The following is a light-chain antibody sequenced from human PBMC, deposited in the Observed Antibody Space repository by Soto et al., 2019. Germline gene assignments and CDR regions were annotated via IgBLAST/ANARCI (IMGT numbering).Light chain of an antibody. CDR1: SSDVGGYNF. CDR3: SSYAGSDKAVV. J-gene: IGLJ7*01. CDR2: EVS. V-gene: IGLV2-8*01. Sequence: QSALTQPPSASGSPGQSVTISCTGTSSDVGGYNFVSWYQQHPGKAPKVLIYEVSQRPSGVPDRFSGSKSGNTASLTVSGLQAEDEADYYCSSYAGSDKAVVFGGGTQRPSS.